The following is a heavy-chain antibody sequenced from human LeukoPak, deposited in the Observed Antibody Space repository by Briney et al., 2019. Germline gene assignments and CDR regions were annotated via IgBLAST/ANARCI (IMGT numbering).Heavy chain of an antibody. CDR3: VRALNCKEYYFDN. Sequence: GRSLRLSCAASGFTLSSDYMSWVRQAPGKGLKWVSVIYSGGRTYYADSVKGRFSISRDNAKNTLYLQMYSWTAEDTAVYYCVRALNCKEYYFDNWGQGTLVTVSS. J-gene: IGHJ4*02. CDR2: IYSGGRT. D-gene: IGHD1-20*01. CDR1: GFTLSSDY. V-gene: IGHV3-66*01.